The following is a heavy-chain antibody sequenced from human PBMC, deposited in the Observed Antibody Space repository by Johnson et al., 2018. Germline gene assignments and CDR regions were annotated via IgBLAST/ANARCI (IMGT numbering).Heavy chain of an antibody. CDR3: AKDWKYRYGGYRGVIDY. V-gene: IGHV3-30*18. Sequence: QVQLVESGGGVVQPGESLRLSCVVSDFRFSVSGMHWVRQAPGKGLEWVAVISYDGIGKYYADSVRGRFTISRDNSGRTLFLQMNSLGAEETAIYYCAKDWKYRYGGYRGVIDYWGQGTLVTVSS. CDR2: ISYDGIGK. J-gene: IGHJ4*02. CDR1: DFRFSVSG. D-gene: IGHD4-17*01.